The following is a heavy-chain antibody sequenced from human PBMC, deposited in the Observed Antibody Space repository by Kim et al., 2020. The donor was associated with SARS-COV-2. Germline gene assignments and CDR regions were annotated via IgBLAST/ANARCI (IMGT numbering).Heavy chain of an antibody. CDR3: ARSDIVGANNWFDP. Sequence: SPSFQGQVTISADKSISTAYLQWSSLKASDTAMYYCARSDIVGANNWFDPWGQGTLVTVSS. V-gene: IGHV5-51*01. D-gene: IGHD1-26*01. J-gene: IGHJ5*02.